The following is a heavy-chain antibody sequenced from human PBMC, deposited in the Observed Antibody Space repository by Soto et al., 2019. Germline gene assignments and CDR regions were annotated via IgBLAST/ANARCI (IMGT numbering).Heavy chain of an antibody. CDR2: ISAYNGNT. V-gene: IGHV1-18*01. CDR3: AREGYCISTSCYENYYYYYGMDV. Sequence: ASVKVSCKASGYTFTSYGISWVRQATGQGLEWMGWISAYNGNTNYAQKLQGRVTMATDTSTSTAYMELRSLRSDDTAVYYCAREGYCISTSCYENYYYYYGMDVWGQGTTVTVSS. J-gene: IGHJ6*02. D-gene: IGHD2-2*01. CDR1: GYTFTSYG.